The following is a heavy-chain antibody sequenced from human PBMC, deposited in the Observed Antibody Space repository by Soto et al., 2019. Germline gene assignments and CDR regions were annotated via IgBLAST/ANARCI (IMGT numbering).Heavy chain of an antibody. Sequence: PSETLSLTCTVSGGSISSYYWSWIRQPPGKGLEWIGYIYYSGSTNYNPSLKSRVTISVDTSKNQFSLKLSSVTAADTAVYYCAMESVDTDMVRDYWGPGTLVTVSS. V-gene: IGHV4-59*08. CDR3: AMESVDTDMVRDY. CDR2: IYYSGST. D-gene: IGHD5-18*01. CDR1: GGSISSYY. J-gene: IGHJ4*02.